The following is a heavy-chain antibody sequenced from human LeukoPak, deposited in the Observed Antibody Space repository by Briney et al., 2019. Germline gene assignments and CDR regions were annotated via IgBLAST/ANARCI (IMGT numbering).Heavy chain of an antibody. V-gene: IGHV1-2*02. J-gene: IGHJ5*02. CDR2: INPNSGGT. D-gene: IGHD2-2*01. Sequence: GASVKVSCKASGYTFTSYGISWVRQAPGQGLEWMGWINPNSGGTNYAQKFQGRVTMTRDTSISTAYMELSRLRSDDTAVYYCARESTIVVVPAALHNWFDPWGQGTLVTVSS. CDR3: ARESTIVVVPAALHNWFDP. CDR1: GYTFTSYG.